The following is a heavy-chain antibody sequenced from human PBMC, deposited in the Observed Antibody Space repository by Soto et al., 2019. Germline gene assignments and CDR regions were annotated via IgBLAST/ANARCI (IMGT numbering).Heavy chain of an antibody. CDR3: ARDLFGSVGTFDY. V-gene: IGHV1-2*04. CDR2: INPNSGGT. CDR1: GYTFTGYY. D-gene: IGHD1-26*01. J-gene: IGHJ4*02. Sequence: QVQLVQSGAEVKKPGASVKVSCKASGYTFTGYYMHWVRQAPGQGLEWMGWINPNSGGTNYAQKFQGWVTMTRDTSISTAYMELSRLRSDDTAMYYCARDLFGSVGTFDYWGQGTLVTVSS.